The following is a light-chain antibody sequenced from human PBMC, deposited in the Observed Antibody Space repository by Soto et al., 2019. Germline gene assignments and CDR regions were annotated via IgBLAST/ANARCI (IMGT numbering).Light chain of an antibody. CDR3: QQYNSYSPYT. Sequence: DIQMTQSPSTLSASVGDRVTITCRASQSISSWLAWYQQKPGKAPKLLIYKASSLESGVPSRFSGSGAGTEFTLTISSLQPDDFALYYCQQYNSYSPYTFGQGTKLEIK. CDR1: QSISSW. J-gene: IGKJ2*01. CDR2: KAS. V-gene: IGKV1-5*03.